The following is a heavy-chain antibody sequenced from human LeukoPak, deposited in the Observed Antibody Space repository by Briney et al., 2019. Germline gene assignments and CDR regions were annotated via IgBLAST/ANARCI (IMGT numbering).Heavy chain of an antibody. Sequence: PGGSLRLSCAASGFTFSSYAMSWVRQAPGKGLELVSAISGSGGSTYYADSVKGRFTISRDNSKNTLYLQMNSLRAEDTAVYYCAKDRRPLAGTYYFDYWGQGTLVTVSS. CDR2: ISGSGGST. CDR1: GFTFSSYA. J-gene: IGHJ4*02. V-gene: IGHV3-23*01. CDR3: AKDRRPLAGTYYFDY.